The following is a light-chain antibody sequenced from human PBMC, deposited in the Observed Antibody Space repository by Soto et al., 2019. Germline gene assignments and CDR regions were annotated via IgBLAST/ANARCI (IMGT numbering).Light chain of an antibody. CDR2: KAS. CDR1: QSINNL. Sequence: DIQMTQSPSTLSASVGDRVAITCRASQSINNLLAWYQQKPGKAPKLLIYKASSLESGVPLRFSGNGSGTEFTLTISSLQPDDFAAYYCQQYSTFSPFGGGTKVEIK. J-gene: IGKJ4*02. CDR3: QQYSTFSP. V-gene: IGKV1-5*03.